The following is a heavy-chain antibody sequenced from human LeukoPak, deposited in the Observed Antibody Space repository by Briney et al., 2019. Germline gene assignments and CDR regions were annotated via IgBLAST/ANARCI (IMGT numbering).Heavy chain of an antibody. CDR1: GYSFTAFY. CDR3: ARDGDYGTGSYYRGCIDS. CDR2: IHPRRGDT. D-gene: IGHD3-10*01. Sequence: ASVKVSCKTSGYSFTAFYIHWVRQAPGQGLEWMWWIHPRRGDTNYAQKFQGRVTMTRDTSISTAYLDLSSLRSDDTAVYCCARDGDYGTGSYYRGCIDSWGQGTPVTVSP. J-gene: IGHJ4*02. V-gene: IGHV1-2*02.